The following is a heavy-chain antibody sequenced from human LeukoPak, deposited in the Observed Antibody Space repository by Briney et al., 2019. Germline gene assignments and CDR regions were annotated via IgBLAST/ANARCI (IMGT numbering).Heavy chain of an antibody. J-gene: IGHJ4*02. CDR2: IIPILGIA. Sequence: ASVKVSCKASGGTFSSYTISWVRQAPGQGLEWMGRIIPILGIANYAQKFQGRVTITADKSTSTAYMELSSLRSEDTAVYYCARELRYFDWLSDYWGQGTLVTVSS. CDR3: ARELRYFDWLSDY. CDR1: GGTFSSYT. D-gene: IGHD3-9*01. V-gene: IGHV1-69*04.